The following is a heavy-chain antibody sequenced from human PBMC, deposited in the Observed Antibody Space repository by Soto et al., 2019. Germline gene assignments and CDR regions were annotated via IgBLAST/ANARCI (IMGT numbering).Heavy chain of an antibody. CDR1: GFTFSSYG. CDR3: AKDLVRSEGPLSASYGYLPDYYYGMDV. D-gene: IGHD5-18*01. Sequence: GGSLRLSCAASGFTFSSYGMHWVRQAPGKGLEWVAVISYDGSNKYYADSVKGRFTISRDNSKNTLYLQMNSLRAEDTAVYYCAKDLVRSEGPLSASYGYLPDYYYGMDVWGQGTTVTVSS. J-gene: IGHJ6*02. CDR2: ISYDGSNK. V-gene: IGHV3-30*18.